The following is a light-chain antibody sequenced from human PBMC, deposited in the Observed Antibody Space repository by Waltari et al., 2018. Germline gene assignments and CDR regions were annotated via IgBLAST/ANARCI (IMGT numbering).Light chain of an antibody. Sequence: SYVLTQPPSVSVAPGKTARIACGGNNIGAKSVHWYQERPGQAPVLIIYYDSVRPSGIPMRFSCSNSGNTATLTISRVEAGDEADYYCQVWDYDTAHLVFGGGTTLTVV. CDR3: QVWDYDTAHLV. CDR2: YDS. CDR1: NIGAKS. J-gene: IGLJ3*02. V-gene: IGLV3-21*04.